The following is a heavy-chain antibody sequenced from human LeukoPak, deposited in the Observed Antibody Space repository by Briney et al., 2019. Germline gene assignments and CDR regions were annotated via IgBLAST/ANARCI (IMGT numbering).Heavy chain of an antibody. CDR1: GYTFTSYG. CDR3: ARDPNYDFWSGLENNWFDP. D-gene: IGHD3-3*01. V-gene: IGHV1-18*01. Sequence: ASVKVSCKASGYTFTSYGISWVRQAPGQGLEWMGWISAYNGNTNYAQKPQGRVIMTTDTSTSTAYMELRSLRSDDTAVYYCARDPNYDFWSGLENNWFDPWGQGTLVTVSS. CDR2: ISAYNGNT. J-gene: IGHJ5*02.